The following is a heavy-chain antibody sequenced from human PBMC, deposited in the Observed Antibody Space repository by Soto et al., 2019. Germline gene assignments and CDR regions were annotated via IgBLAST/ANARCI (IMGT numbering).Heavy chain of an antibody. D-gene: IGHD5-18*01. Sequence: SETLSLTCAVYGGSFSSYHWSWIRQTPGKGLEWIGEINHLTTTNYNPSLKSRVIISLDTPKNQFSLKLSSVTAADTAVYYCARGYDTALAPIFWGQGILVTVS. CDR3: ARGYDTALAPIF. CDR2: INHLTTT. CDR1: GGSFSSYH. V-gene: IGHV4-34*01. J-gene: IGHJ4*02.